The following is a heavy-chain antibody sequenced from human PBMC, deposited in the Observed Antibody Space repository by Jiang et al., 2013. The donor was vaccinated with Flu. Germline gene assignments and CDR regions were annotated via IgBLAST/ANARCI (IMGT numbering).Heavy chain of an antibody. CDR3: ARHGLIPWELLPYAFDI. CDR2: IYYSGST. CDR1: GGSISSSSYY. Sequence: GSGLVKPSETLSLTCTVSGGSISSSSYYWGWIRQPPGKGLEWIGSIYYSGSTYYNPSLKSRVTISVDTSKNQFSLKLSSVTAADTAVYYCARHGLIPWELLPYAFDIWGQGTMVTVSS. V-gene: IGHV4-39*01. D-gene: IGHD1-26*01. J-gene: IGHJ3*02.